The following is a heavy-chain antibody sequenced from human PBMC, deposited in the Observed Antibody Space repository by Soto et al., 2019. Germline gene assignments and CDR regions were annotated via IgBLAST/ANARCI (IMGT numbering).Heavy chain of an antibody. D-gene: IGHD2-15*01. Sequence: ASVKVSCKASGYTFTGYYMHWVRQAPGQGLEWMGWINPNSGGANYAQKFQGWVTMTRDTSISTAYMELSRLRSDDTAVYYCARVRGYCSGGSCYFDYWGQGTLVTVSS. J-gene: IGHJ4*02. CDR3: ARVRGYCSGGSCYFDY. CDR1: GYTFTGYY. CDR2: INPNSGGA. V-gene: IGHV1-2*04.